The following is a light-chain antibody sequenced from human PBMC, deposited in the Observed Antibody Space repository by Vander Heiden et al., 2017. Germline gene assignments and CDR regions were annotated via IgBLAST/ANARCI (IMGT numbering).Light chain of an antibody. V-gene: IGKV3-15*01. Sequence: EIVVTQSPATLSVSPGERATLSCRASESIATNLAWYQQKPGQAPRLLIYDASTRATGIPTRFSGSGSGTEFTLTISSLQSEDFAVYYCQQYNDWPLFGQGTKVEIK. J-gene: IGKJ2*01. CDR2: DAS. CDR3: QQYNDWPL. CDR1: ESIATN.